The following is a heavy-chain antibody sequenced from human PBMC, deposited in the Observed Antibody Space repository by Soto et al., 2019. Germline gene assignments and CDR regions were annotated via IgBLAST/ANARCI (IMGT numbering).Heavy chain of an antibody. CDR3: ASGSRRDY. CDR2: IYYSGNT. D-gene: IGHD1-26*01. J-gene: IGHJ4*02. Sequence: SETLSLTCIVSGGSISSNDFYWSWIRQHPGKGLEWIGYIYYSGNTYYNPSLKSRVTISVDTSKNQFSLKLSSVTAADTAVYYCASGSRRDYWGQGTLVTVSS. CDR1: GGSISSNDFY. V-gene: IGHV4-30-4*08.